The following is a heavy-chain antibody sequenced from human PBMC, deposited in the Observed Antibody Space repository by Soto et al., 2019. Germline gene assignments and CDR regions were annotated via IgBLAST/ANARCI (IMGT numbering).Heavy chain of an antibody. V-gene: IGHV1-46*01. J-gene: IGHJ3*02. Sequence: QVHLVQTAAQVTRPGASVNISCKASGSMLTRYYIHWVRQAPGQGLQWMGMINPSGGRTKYAQLFLGRMTMTSVPITNTAHMERGSVRFDDTAVFYWGRVESCVVPCYSDLPDAFDIWGQGTVVTVSS. CDR3: GRVESCVVPCYSDLPDAFDI. CDR2: INPSGGRT. CDR1: GSMLTRYY. D-gene: IGHD2-21*02.